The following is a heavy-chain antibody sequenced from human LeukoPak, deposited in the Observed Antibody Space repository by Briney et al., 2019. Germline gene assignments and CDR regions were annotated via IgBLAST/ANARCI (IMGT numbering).Heavy chain of an antibody. J-gene: IGHJ4*02. V-gene: IGHV4-59*01. CDR1: GGSISSYY. D-gene: IGHD3-22*01. Sequence: SETLSLTCTVPGGSISSYYWSWIRQPPGKGLEWIGYIYYSGSTNYNPSLKSRVTISVDTSKNQFSLKLSSVTAADTAVYYCARAMIVEEGFDYWGQGTLVTVSS. CDR3: ARAMIVEEGFDY. CDR2: IYYSGST.